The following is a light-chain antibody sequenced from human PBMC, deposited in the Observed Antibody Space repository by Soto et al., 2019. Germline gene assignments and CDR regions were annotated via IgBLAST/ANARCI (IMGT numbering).Light chain of an antibody. CDR3: QQHSTWSPWT. V-gene: IGKV3-11*01. CDR2: DAS. J-gene: IGKJ1*01. Sequence: EIVLTQSPSTLSLSPGERATISCRASQSVSSYLAWYQQKPGQAPRLLIYDASIRATGIPARFSGSGSGTDFTLTISSLEPEDFAVYYCQQHSTWSPWTFGQGTKVEIK. CDR1: QSVSSY.